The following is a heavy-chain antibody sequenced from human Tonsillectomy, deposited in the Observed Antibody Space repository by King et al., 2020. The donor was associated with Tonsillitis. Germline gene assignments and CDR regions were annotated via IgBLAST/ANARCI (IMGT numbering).Heavy chain of an antibody. Sequence: VQLVESGGGLVKPGGSLRLSCAASGFIFSSHSMNWVRQAPGKGLEWGSSISGSSSSFYYADSVKGRFTISRDNAKNALYLQMNGLRAEDTAIYFCARYAATIGLDYWGQGALVTVSS. CDR1: GFIFSSHS. V-gene: IGHV3-21*01. CDR3: ARYAATIGLDY. CDR2: ISGSSSSF. J-gene: IGHJ4*02. D-gene: IGHD5-24*01.